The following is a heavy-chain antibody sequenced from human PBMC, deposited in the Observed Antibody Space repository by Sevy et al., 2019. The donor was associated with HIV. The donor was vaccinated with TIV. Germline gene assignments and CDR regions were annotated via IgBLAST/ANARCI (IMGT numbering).Heavy chain of an antibody. Sequence: GESLKISCKASGHSFTSYWNGWVRQIPGKGLEWRGIIYPGDSDPRYSPTFQGQVTISADKSLITASLQWNSLKASDTAMYYCARRGGYGSPFDYWGQGTLVTVSS. CDR1: GHSFTSYW. CDR2: IYPGDSDP. CDR3: ARRGGYGSPFDY. J-gene: IGHJ4*02. D-gene: IGHD5-12*01. V-gene: IGHV5-51*01.